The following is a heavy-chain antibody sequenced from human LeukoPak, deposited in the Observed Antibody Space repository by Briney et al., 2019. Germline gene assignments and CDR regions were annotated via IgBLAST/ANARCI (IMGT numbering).Heavy chain of an antibody. CDR1: GYSFTSYW. D-gene: IGHD3-3*01. CDR2: IYPGDSDT. V-gene: IGHV5-51*01. J-gene: IGHJ6*02. Sequence: GESLKISCKGSGYSFTSYWLGWVRQMPGKGLEWMGIIYPGDSDTRYSPSFQGQVTISADKSISTAYLQWSSLKASDTAMYYCARLESGGSMNYYGMDVWGQGTTVTVSS. CDR3: ARLESGGSMNYYGMDV.